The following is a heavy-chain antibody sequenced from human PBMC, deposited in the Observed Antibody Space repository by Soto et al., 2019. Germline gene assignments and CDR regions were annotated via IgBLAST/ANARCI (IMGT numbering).Heavy chain of an antibody. V-gene: IGHV3-30*18. D-gene: IGHD1-26*01. Sequence: VQLVESGGGLVQPGRSLRLSCAASGFSFSSYAIHWVRQAPGKGLEWVAVISYDGSDMYYGDSVKGRFTISRDNSKNTLYLQMNSLRPDDTAVYYCAKDPRGIVGAGAWLDSWGQGTLVIVSS. CDR3: AKDPRGIVGAGAWLDS. J-gene: IGHJ4*02. CDR1: GFSFSSYA. CDR2: ISYDGSDM.